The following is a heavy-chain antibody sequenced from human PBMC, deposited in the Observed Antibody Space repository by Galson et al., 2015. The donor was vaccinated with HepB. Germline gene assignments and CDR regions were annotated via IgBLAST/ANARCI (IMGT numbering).Heavy chain of an antibody. J-gene: IGHJ5*02. CDR2: IGGSGRST. V-gene: IGHV3-23*01. CDR1: GFTFSNYV. CDR3: ANGRYGDNLQGWLDP. Sequence: SLRLSCAASGFTFSNYVMNWVRQAPGKGLEWVSGIGGSGRSTYYADSVKGRFTISRDNSKNMLYLQMNNLRAEDTAVYYCANGRYGDNLQGWLDPWGQGTLVTVSS. D-gene: IGHD4-23*01.